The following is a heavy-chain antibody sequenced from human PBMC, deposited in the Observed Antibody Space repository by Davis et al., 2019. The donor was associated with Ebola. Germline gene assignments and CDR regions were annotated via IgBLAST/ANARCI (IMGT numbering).Heavy chain of an antibody. J-gene: IGHJ4*02. CDR1: GYTFTSYD. Sequence: AASVKVSCKASGYTFTSYDINWVRQATGQGLEWMGWMNPNSGNTGFAQKFQGRITMTRNLSMNTAYMELSSLRSDDTAVYYCTKRVGSRSGFENWGQGSLATVSS. CDR2: MNPNSGNT. CDR3: TKRVGSRSGFEN. V-gene: IGHV1-8*01. D-gene: IGHD1-26*01.